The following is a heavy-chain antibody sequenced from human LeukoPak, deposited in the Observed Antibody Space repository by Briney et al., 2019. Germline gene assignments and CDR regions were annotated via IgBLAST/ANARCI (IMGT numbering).Heavy chain of an antibody. V-gene: IGHV1-2*02. Sequence: ASVKVSCKASGYTFTGYYMHWVRQAPGQGLEWMGWINPNSGGTNYAQKFQGRVTMTRDTSISTAYMELSRLRSDDTAVYYCARGMDLGFGVVTNYGGYDYWGQGTLVTVPS. CDR1: GYTFTGYY. D-gene: IGHD3-3*01. CDR2: INPNSGGT. CDR3: ARGMDLGFGVVTNYGGYDY. J-gene: IGHJ4*02.